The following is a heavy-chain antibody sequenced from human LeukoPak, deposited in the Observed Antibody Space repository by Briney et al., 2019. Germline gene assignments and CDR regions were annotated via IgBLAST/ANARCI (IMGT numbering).Heavy chain of an antibody. CDR2: INGDGNEI. CDR3: ARFPPASMVGEGGYYYIDV. V-gene: IGHV3-7*01. J-gene: IGHJ6*03. D-gene: IGHD3-10*01. CDR1: GCTFTSYW. Sequence: PGGSLRLSCAASGCTFTSYWLGWVRQAPGKGPEWVTIINGDGNEIYYVDSVKGRLTIYRDTAKKSLCLQMNSLRAEDTAMYYCARFPPASMVGEGGYYYIDVWGKGTTVSVSS.